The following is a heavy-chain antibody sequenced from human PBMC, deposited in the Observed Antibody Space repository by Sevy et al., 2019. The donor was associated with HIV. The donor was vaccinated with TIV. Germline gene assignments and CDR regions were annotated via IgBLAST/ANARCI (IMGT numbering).Heavy chain of an antibody. CDR3: ARGSDFWSRYYYYYYGMDV. V-gene: IGHV3-64*01. J-gene: IGHJ6*02. CDR2: ISSNGGRT. Sequence: GGSLRLSCSASGFTLSSYAMHWVRQAPGKGLEYVSAISSNGGRTYYANSVKGRFTISRDNSKITLYLQMGSLRAEDMAVYYCARGSDFWSRYYYYYYGMDVWGQGTTVTVSS. CDR1: GFTLSSYA. D-gene: IGHD3-3*01.